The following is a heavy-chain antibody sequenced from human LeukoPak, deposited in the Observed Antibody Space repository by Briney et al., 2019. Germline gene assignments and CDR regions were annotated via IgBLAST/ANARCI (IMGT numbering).Heavy chain of an antibody. CDR3: AKAQGPDDFWSGYRYYYGMDV. D-gene: IGHD3-3*01. V-gene: IGHV3-23*01. CDR2: ISGSGGST. J-gene: IGHJ6*02. CDR1: GFTFSSYA. Sequence: PGGSLRLSCAASGFTFSSYAMSWVRQAPGKGLEWVSAISGSGGSTYYADSVKGRFTISRDNSKNTLYLQMNSLRAEDTAVYYCAKAQGPDDFWSGYRYYYGMDVWGQGTTVTVSS.